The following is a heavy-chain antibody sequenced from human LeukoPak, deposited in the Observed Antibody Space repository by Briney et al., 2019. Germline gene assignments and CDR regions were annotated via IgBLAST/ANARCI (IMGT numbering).Heavy chain of an antibody. J-gene: IGHJ4*02. V-gene: IGHV3-23*01. D-gene: IGHD1-26*01. CDR2: TVGGGSPNT. CDR1: GFYFANYA. CDR3: ARRRDSGSLQHFDY. Sequence: GGSLRLSCAASGFYFANYAMSWVRQAPGKGLEWVSATVGGGSPNTYHADSVKGRFTISRDNSKNTLFLQMNSLRAEDTAAYYCARRRDSGSLQHFDYWGQGTLVTVSS.